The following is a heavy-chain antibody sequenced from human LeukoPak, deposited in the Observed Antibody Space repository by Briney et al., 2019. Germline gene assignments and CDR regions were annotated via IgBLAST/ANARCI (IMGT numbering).Heavy chain of an antibody. V-gene: IGHV4-34*01. CDR1: GGSFSGYY. CDR2: INHSGST. D-gene: IGHD2-21*01. CDR3: ARGVVIAPQTFDY. Sequence: PSETLSLTCAVYGGSFSGYYWSWIRQPPGKGLEWIGEINHSGSTNYNPSLKSRVTISVNTSKNQFSLKLSSVTAADTAVYYCARGVVIAPQTFDYWGQGTLVTVSS. J-gene: IGHJ4*02.